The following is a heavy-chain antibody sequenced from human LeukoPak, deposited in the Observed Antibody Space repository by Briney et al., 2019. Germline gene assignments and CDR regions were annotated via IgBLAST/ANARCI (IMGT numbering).Heavy chain of an antibody. D-gene: IGHD1-7*01. CDR3: ARDGPGTTYNWFDP. V-gene: IGHV4-34*01. CDR2: INHSGST. Sequence: SETLSLTCAVYGGSFSGYYWSWIRQPPGKGLERVAEINHSGSTNYHPSLKSRVTISVDTSKNQFSLKLSSVTAADTAVYYCARDGPGTTYNWFDPWGQGTLVTVSS. J-gene: IGHJ5*02. CDR1: GGSFSGYY.